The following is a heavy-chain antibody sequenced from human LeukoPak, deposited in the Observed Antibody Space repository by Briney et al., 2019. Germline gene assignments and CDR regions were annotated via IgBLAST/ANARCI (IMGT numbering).Heavy chain of an antibody. V-gene: IGHV4-38-2*02. D-gene: IGHD1-26*01. CDR3: ARLYSGSFHAFDI. Sequence: SETLSLTCTVSGYSISSGYYWGWIRQPPGKGLEWIGSILHSGSPYYNPSLKSRVTISADTSKNQFSLKLSSVTAADTAVYYCARLYSGSFHAFDIWGQGTMVTVSS. CDR2: ILHSGSP. J-gene: IGHJ3*02. CDR1: GYSISSGYY.